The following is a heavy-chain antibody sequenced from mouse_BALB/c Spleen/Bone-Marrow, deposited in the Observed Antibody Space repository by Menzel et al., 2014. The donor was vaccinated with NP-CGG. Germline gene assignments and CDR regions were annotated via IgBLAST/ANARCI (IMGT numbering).Heavy chain of an antibody. V-gene: IGHV1-31*01. CDR1: GYSFTGYY. CDR3: ESRGEYFDV. Sequence: EVMLVESGPELVKPGASAKISCKASGYSFTGYYMHWVKQSHGNSLDWIGYIYPYNGVSSYSQKFKGKATLTVDKPSSTAYMELRSLTSDDSAVYYCESRGEYFDVWGAGTTVTVSS. CDR2: IYPYNGVS. J-gene: IGHJ1*01.